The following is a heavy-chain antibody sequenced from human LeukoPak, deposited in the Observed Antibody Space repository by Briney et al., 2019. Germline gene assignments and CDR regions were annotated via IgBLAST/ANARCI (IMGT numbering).Heavy chain of an antibody. CDR3: ARRGSSWTPYPNYYYYYYMDV. J-gene: IGHJ6*03. Sequence: PSETLSLTCSVSGGSISSSSYYWSWIRQPPGKGLEWIGEINHSGSTNYNPSLKSRVTISVDTSKNQFSLKLSSVTAADTAVYYCARRGSSWTPYPNYYYYYYMDVWGKGTTVTISS. D-gene: IGHD6-13*01. CDR1: GGSISSSSYY. V-gene: IGHV4-39*07. CDR2: INHSGST.